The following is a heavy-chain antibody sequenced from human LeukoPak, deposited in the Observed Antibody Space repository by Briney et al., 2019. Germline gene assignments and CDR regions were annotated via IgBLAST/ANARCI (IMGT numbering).Heavy chain of an antibody. CDR2: INAGNGNT. CDR3: AREKGGIAAAYDAFDI. D-gene: IGHD6-13*01. V-gene: IGHV1-3*01. Sequence: ASVKVSCKASGYTFTSYAMHWVRQAPGQRLEWMGWINAGNGNTKYSQKFQGRVTITRDTSASTAYMELSSLRSEDAAVYHCAREKGGIAAAYDAFDIWGQGTMVTVSS. CDR1: GYTFTSYA. J-gene: IGHJ3*02.